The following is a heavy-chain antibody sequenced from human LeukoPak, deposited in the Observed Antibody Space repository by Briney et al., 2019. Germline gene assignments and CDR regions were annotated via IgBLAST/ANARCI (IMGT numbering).Heavy chain of an antibody. D-gene: IGHD2-2*03. CDR3: ARLWIVATWFDA. Sequence: SETLSLTCTVSNGSMTSDSYYWAWVRQPPGKGLEWIGTIFYSGKTYYSASLKSRVTVSLDTSKKNFSLRLSSVTAPDTAVYYCARLWIVATWFDAWGQGALVTVSS. CDR1: NGSMTSDSYY. CDR2: IFYSGKT. V-gene: IGHV4-39*02. J-gene: IGHJ5*02.